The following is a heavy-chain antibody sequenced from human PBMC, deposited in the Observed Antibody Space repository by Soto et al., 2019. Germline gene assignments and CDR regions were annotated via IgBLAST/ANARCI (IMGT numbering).Heavy chain of an antibody. CDR2: IKSKTDGGTT. V-gene: IGHV3-15*01. D-gene: IGHD2-15*01. CDR1: GFTFSNAW. J-gene: IGHJ4*02. Sequence: EVQLVESGGGLVKPGGSLRLSCAASGFTFSNAWMSWVRQAPGKGLEWVGRIKSKTDGGTTDYAAPVKGRFTISRDDSKNTLYLQMNSLKTEDTAVYYCTTVSVVVAATLVYWGQGTLVTVSS. CDR3: TTVSVVVAATLVY.